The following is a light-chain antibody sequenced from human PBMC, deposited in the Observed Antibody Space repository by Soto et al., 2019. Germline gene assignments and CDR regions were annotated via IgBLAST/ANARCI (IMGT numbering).Light chain of an antibody. J-gene: IGKJ2*01. V-gene: IGKV3-20*01. CDR3: QQYGSSLYT. Sequence: EIVLTQSPGTLSLSPGEGASLSCRASQSVSNSYLAWYQQNPGQSPRLLIYGASSRATGIPDRFSGSGSGTDFTLTISRLEPEDFAVYYCQQYGSSLYTFGQGTKLEIK. CDR1: QSVSNSY. CDR2: GAS.